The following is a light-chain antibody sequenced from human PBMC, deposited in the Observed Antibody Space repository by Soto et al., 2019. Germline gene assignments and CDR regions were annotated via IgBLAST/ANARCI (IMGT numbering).Light chain of an antibody. J-gene: IGLJ2*01. V-gene: IGLV1-40*01. CDR1: SSNIGADYD. Sequence: QSVLTQPPSVSGAPGQRVTISCTGSSSNIGADYDVHWYRQLLGTAPNVLIFANTNRPSGVPDRFSGSKSGTSASLAITGLQAGDEADYYYQSYDSSISCVVCGEGAKLPVL. CDR3: QSYDSSISCVV. CDR2: ANT.